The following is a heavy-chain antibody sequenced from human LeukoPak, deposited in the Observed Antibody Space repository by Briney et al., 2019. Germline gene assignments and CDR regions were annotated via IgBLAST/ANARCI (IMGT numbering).Heavy chain of an antibody. Sequence: GGSLRLSCAASGFTLGSHAMHWVRQAPGKGLEWVAVISYDGRNKYYADSVKGRFTISRDNSKNSVYLQMNSLRDEDTAVYYCAKTPMTNGWYYFDYWGQGSLVTVSS. J-gene: IGHJ4*02. CDR2: ISYDGRNK. CDR1: GFTLGSHA. D-gene: IGHD6-19*01. CDR3: AKTPMTNGWYYFDY. V-gene: IGHV3-30*18.